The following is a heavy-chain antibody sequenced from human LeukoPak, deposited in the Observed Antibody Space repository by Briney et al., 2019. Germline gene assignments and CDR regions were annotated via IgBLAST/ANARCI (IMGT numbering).Heavy chain of an antibody. D-gene: IGHD5-24*01. CDR2: IYVDGTT. CDR1: GFTVSSNY. J-gene: IGHJ4*02. CDR3: ARGDGYNFFDY. Sequence: GGSLRLSCAASGFTVSSNYMSWVRQAPGKGLEWVSVIYVDGTTYYADSVKGRFTISRDNSKNTLSLQMNSLRAEDTAVHYCARGDGYNFFDYWGQGTLVTVSS. V-gene: IGHV3-53*01.